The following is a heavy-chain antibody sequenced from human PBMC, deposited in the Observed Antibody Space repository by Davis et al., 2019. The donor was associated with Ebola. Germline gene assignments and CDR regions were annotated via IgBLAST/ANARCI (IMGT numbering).Heavy chain of an antibody. CDR1: GGSFSGYY. V-gene: IGHV4-34*01. J-gene: IGHJ4*02. CDR2: INHSGST. Sequence: SETLSLTCALYGGSFSGYYWSWIRQPPGKGLEWIGEINHSGSTNYNPSLKSRVTISVDTSKNQFSLKLSSVTAADTAVYYCARVRAIFGVVRPWGQGTLVTVSS. D-gene: IGHD3-3*01. CDR3: ARVRAIFGVVRP.